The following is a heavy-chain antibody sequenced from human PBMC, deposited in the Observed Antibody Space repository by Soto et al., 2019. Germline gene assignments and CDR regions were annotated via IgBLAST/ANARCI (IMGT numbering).Heavy chain of an antibody. CDR1: GDSVSNNGAT. D-gene: IGHD6-19*01. V-gene: IGHV6-1*01. CDR3: ARDPPDFNSGLDY. CDR2: AYYRSRWRY. J-gene: IGHJ4*02. Sequence: QTLSLTCAISGDSVSNNGATWNWIRQSPSRGLEWLGRAYYRSRWRYDYAASVRGRITINPDTSKNQFSLQLNSVTPEDTAVYYCARDPPDFNSGLDYWGQGTLVTVSS.